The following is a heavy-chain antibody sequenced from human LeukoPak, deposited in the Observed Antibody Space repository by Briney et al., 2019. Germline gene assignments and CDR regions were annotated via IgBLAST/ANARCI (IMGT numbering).Heavy chain of an antibody. J-gene: IGHJ4*01. V-gene: IGHV3-48*01. CDR3: GRDVGGRLDY. CDR1: GFTFSTYI. CDR2: INSGSRTI. Sequence: WGSLRLSCAASGFTFSTYIMNWVRQAPGKGLEWVSYINSGSRTIYYADFVKGRFTISRDNDKNSLYLQMTRLRAEATAVYYCGRDVGGRLDYWGHGTLVTVSS.